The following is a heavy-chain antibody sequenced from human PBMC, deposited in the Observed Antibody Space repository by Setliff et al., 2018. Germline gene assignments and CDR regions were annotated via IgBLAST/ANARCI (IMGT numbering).Heavy chain of an antibody. J-gene: IGHJ4*02. CDR1: GGSISSYY. CDR3: ARLRGAFDY. V-gene: IGHV4-59*01. D-gene: IGHD3-16*01. CDR2: IYYSGST. Sequence: SETLSLPCTVSGGSISSYYWSWIRQPPGKRLEWIGYIYYSGSTNYNPSLESRVTISVDTSKNQFSLGLNSATAADTAVYYCARLRGAFDYWGQGTLVTVSS.